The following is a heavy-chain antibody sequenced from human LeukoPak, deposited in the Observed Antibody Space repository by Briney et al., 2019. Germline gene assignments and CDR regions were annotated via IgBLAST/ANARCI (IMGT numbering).Heavy chain of an antibody. Sequence: SETLSLTCTVSGGSISDYYWSWIRQPPGKGLEWIGYIYYSGSTNYNPSLKSRVTISVDTSKNQFSLKLSSVTAADTAVYYCAREVTYGSGSYYNNDAFDIWGQGTMVTVSS. CDR1: GGSISDYY. D-gene: IGHD3-10*01. V-gene: IGHV4-59*01. J-gene: IGHJ3*02. CDR2: IYYSGST. CDR3: AREVTYGSGSYYNNDAFDI.